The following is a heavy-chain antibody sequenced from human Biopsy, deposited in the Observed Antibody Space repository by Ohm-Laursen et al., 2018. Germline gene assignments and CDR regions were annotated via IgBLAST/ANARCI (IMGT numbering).Heavy chain of an antibody. J-gene: IGHJ5*02. CDR1: GGSISSSSTYY. Sequence: TLSLTCPVSGGSISSSSTYYWAWLRQPPGKGLEWIGSIYNTETTFYNPSLKSRVTISIDTSTNQFSLKVSSVTAADTALYFCARHPTGFWFDPWGHGTLATVSS. CDR3: ARHPTGFWFDP. CDR2: IYNTETT. V-gene: IGHV4-39*01.